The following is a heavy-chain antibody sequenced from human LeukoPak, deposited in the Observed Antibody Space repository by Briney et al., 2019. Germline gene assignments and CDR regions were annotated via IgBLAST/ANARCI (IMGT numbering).Heavy chain of an antibody. CDR2: IWYDGSNK. J-gene: IGHJ4*02. Sequence: GGSLRLSCAASGFTFSSYGMHWVRQAPGKGLEWVAFIWYDGSNKYYADSVKGRFTISRDNSKNTLYLQMNSLRAEDTAVYYCARKGLVPFDYWGQGTLVTVSS. D-gene: IGHD2-8*02. CDR3: ARKGLVPFDY. V-gene: IGHV3-33*01. CDR1: GFTFSSYG.